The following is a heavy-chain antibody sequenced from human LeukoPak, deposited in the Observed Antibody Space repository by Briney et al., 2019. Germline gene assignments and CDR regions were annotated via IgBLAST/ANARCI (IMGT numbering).Heavy chain of an antibody. CDR1: GGSICSYY. J-gene: IGHJ3*02. CDR3: ARETRLHSGSYSNDAFDI. CDR2: ISYSGST. Sequence: SETLSLTCTVSGGSICSYYWSWIRQPPGKGLEWIGYISYSGSTDYNPSLKSRVTISLDTSKNQFSLRLSSVTAADTAVYYCARETRLHSGSYSNDAFDIWGQGTMVTVSS. V-gene: IGHV4-59*01. D-gene: IGHD1-26*01.